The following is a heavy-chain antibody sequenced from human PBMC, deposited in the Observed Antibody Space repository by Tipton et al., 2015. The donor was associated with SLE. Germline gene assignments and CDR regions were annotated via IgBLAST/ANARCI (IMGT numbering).Heavy chain of an antibody. CDR1: AFNVTNNY. CDR3: ARGKYYFDY. J-gene: IGHJ4*02. V-gene: IGHV3-66*01. D-gene: IGHD2/OR15-2a*01. CDR2: LFDDVNT. Sequence: SLRLSCAASAFNVTNNYMNWVRQAPGKGLEWVSVLFDDVNTFYAESVKGRFTISRDNAKYTLYLQMNSLRDEDTAVYYCARGKYYFDYWGQGALVTVSS.